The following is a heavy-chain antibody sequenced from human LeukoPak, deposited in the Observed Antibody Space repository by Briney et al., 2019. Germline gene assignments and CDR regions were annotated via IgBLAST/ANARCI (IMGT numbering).Heavy chain of an antibody. D-gene: IGHD2-2*02. CDR1: GGTFISYA. V-gene: IGHV1-69*13. Sequence: SVKVSCKASGGTFISYAISWVRQAPGQGLEWMGGIIPIFGTANYAQKFQGRVTITADESTSTAYMELSSLRSEDTAVYYCARMDIVVVPAAIPYYYGMDVWGQGTTVTVSS. CDR3: ARMDIVVVPAAIPYYYGMDV. J-gene: IGHJ6*02. CDR2: IIPIFGTA.